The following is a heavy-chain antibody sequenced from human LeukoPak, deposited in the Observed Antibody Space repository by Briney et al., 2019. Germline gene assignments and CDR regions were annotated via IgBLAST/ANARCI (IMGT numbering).Heavy chain of an antibody. Sequence: AAVKVSCKASGYTLTSHGISWVRQAPGQRLEWIGWISAYNGNTNYAQKLQGRVTMTTDTSTSTAYMELRSLRSDDTAVYYCARDLQEINGEYYYDSSGYYEYWGQGTLVTVSS. J-gene: IGHJ4*02. CDR1: GYTLTSHG. CDR3: ARDLQEINGEYYYDSSGYYEY. V-gene: IGHV1-18*01. D-gene: IGHD3-22*01. CDR2: ISAYNGNT.